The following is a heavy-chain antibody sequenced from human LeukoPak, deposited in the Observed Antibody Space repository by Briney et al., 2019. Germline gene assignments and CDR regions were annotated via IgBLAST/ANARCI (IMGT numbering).Heavy chain of an antibody. Sequence: GSLRLSCAGSGFSFSAYAMSWVRQAPGKGLEWVSAIGSGSAGTHYADSVKGRFTIYRDDSKNTLYLQMNSLRAEDTAVYYCARPRVPVAGTRWFDPWGQGTLVTVSS. CDR3: ARPRVPVAGTRWFDP. D-gene: IGHD6-13*01. CDR1: GFSFSAYA. V-gene: IGHV3-23*01. CDR2: IGSGSAGT. J-gene: IGHJ5*02.